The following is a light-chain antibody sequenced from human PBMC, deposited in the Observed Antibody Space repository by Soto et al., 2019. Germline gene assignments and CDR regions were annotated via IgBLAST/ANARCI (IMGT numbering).Light chain of an antibody. V-gene: IGKV1-5*01. CDR2: GAT. J-gene: IGKJ1*01. CDR1: QSISSW. CDR3: LQDYRLPWT. Sequence: DIQMTQSPSTLSASVGDRVTITCRASQSISSWLAWYQQKPGKAPDLLIYGATSLQSGVPSRFRGSGSGTDFTLTINSLQPEDFATYYCLQDYRLPWTSGQG.